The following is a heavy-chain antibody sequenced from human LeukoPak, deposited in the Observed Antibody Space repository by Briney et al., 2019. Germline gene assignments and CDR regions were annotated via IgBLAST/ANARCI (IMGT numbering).Heavy chain of an antibody. D-gene: IGHD3-10*01. J-gene: IGHJ4*02. V-gene: IGHV3-53*01. CDR2: IYSGGST. Sequence: PGGSLGLSCAASGFTFSSYEMNWVRQAPGKGLEWVSVIYSGGSTYYADSVKGRFTISRDNSKSTLYIQMNSLRAEDTAVYYCARAKPKNMVRGLIMRRESRYYFDYWGQGTLVTVSS. CDR1: GFTFSSYE. CDR3: ARAKPKNMVRGLIMRRESRYYFDY.